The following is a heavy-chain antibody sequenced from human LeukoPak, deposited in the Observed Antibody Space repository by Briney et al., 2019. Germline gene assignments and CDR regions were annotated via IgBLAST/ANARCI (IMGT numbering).Heavy chain of an antibody. J-gene: IGHJ4*02. CDR3: ARGDEWELAIDF. CDR2: IKPNSGDT. Sequence: ASVKVSCKPSGYPFSGHYINWVRHAPGQGLEWMGWIKPNSGDTNYARKFQGRLTMTRDTTISTVYMELNRLTSGDTAVYYCARGDEWELAIDFWGQGTLIAVSS. CDR1: GYPFSGHY. D-gene: IGHD1-26*01. V-gene: IGHV1-2*02.